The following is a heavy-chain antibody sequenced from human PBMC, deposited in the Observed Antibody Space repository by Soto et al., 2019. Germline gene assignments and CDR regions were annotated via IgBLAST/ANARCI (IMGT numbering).Heavy chain of an antibody. V-gene: IGHV1-69*01. J-gene: IGHJ6*02. D-gene: IGHD3-22*01. CDR3: ARDKGRSSGSDYYYYCGMDV. Sequence: QVQLVQSGAEVKKRGSSVKVSCKASGGTFSSYAISWVRQAPGQGLEWMGGIIPIFGTANYAQKFQGRVTITADESTSTAYMELSSLRSEDTAVYYCARDKGRSSGSDYYYYCGMDVWGQGTTVTVSS. CDR1: GGTFSSYA. CDR2: IIPIFGTA.